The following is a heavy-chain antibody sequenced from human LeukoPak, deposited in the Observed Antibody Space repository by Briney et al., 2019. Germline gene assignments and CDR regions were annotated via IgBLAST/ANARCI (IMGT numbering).Heavy chain of an antibody. CDR1: GYTFSTYY. D-gene: IGHD2/OR15-2a*01. CDR3: AADRLFMQGNNYFDP. Sequence: ASVKVSCKASGYTFSTYYMHWVRQAPGQGLEWMGIINPSAGSTTYAQKFQGRVTITRDMSTSTVYMELSSLRSEDTAVYYCAADRLFMQGNNYFDPWGQGTLVTVSS. CDR2: INPSAGST. J-gene: IGHJ5*02. V-gene: IGHV1-46*01.